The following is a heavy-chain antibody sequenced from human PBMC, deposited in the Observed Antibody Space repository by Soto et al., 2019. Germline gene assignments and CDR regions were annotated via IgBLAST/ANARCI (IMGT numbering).Heavy chain of an antibody. CDR2: IYSSGST. CDR1: GGSISSSSYY. V-gene: IGHV4-39*01. CDR3: ARRGIAPAGIGF. J-gene: IGHJ4*02. D-gene: IGHD6-13*01. Sequence: SETLSLTCTVSGGSISSSSYYWDWIRQPPGKGLEWIGSIYSSGSTYYNPSLKSRVAISVDTSKNQFSLKLSFVTAADTAVYYCARRGIAPAGIGFWGQGTLVTVSS.